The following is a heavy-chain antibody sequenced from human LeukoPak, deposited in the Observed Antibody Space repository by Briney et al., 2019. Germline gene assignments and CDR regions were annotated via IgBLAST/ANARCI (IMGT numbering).Heavy chain of an antibody. D-gene: IGHD5-12*01. J-gene: IGHJ4*02. CDR1: GFTFSSYS. Sequence: GGSLRLSCAASGFTFSSYSMNWVRQAPGKGLEWVSSISSSSSYIYYADSVKGRFTISRDNAKNSLYLQMNSLRAEDTAVYYCARTNSGYDFAEFDYWGQGTLVTVSS. CDR2: ISSSSSYI. CDR3: ARTNSGYDFAEFDY. V-gene: IGHV3-21*01.